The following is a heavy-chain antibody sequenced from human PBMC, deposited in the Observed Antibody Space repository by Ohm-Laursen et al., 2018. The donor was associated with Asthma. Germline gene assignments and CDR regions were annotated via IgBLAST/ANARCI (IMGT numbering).Heavy chain of an antibody. Sequence: SVKVSCKASGGTFSMDGISWVRQAPGEGLEWMGGIIPIFGTANYAQKFQGRVTITADESTSTAYMELSSLRSEDTAVYYCARGREFQQLVPHWFDPWGQGTLVTVSS. CDR3: ARGREFQQLVPHWFDP. J-gene: IGHJ5*02. CDR1: GGTFSMDG. V-gene: IGHV1-69*13. D-gene: IGHD6-13*01. CDR2: IIPIFGTA.